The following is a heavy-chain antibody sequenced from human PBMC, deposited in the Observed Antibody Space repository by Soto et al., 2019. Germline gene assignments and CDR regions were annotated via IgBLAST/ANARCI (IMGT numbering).Heavy chain of an antibody. V-gene: IGHV4-39*01. CDR1: GCSIRSSSYY. CDR2: IYYSGST. CDR3: ARQITIFGVVNYYYGMDV. J-gene: IGHJ6*02. D-gene: IGHD3-3*01. Sequence: PSETLSLTCTFSGCSIRSSSYYWGWIRQPPGKGLEWIGSIYYSGSTYYNPSLKSRVTISVDTSKNQFSLKLSSVTAADTAVYYCARQITIFGVVNYYYGMDVWGQGTTVTVSS.